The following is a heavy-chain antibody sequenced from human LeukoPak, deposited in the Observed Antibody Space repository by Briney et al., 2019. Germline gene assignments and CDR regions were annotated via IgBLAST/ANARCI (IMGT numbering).Heavy chain of an antibody. CDR2: IYYSGST. V-gene: IGHV4-39*07. D-gene: IGHD3-22*01. J-gene: IGHJ4*02. CDR1: GGSISSSSYY. Sequence: SETLSLTCTVSGGSISSSSYYWGWIRQPPGKGLEWIGSIYYSGSTYYNPSLKSRATISVDTSKNQFSLKLSSVTAADTAVYYCAGGLYYYDSSGSLYWGQGTLVTVSS. CDR3: AGGLYYYDSSGSLY.